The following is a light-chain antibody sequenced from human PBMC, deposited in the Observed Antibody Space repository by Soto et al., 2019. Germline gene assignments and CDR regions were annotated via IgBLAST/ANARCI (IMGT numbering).Light chain of an antibody. Sequence: EVVLTQSPGTLSLSPGEGATLSCRASQSVSSSYLAWYQQKPGQAPRLLIYGASSRATGIPDRFSGSGSGTDFILTISRLEPEDFAVYYCQQYGSSPLQLTFGGGTKVDIK. V-gene: IGKV3-20*01. CDR2: GAS. CDR3: QQYGSSPLQLT. CDR1: QSVSSSY. J-gene: IGKJ4*01.